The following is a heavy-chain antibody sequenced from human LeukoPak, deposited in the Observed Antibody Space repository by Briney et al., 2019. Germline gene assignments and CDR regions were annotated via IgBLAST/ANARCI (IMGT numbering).Heavy chain of an antibody. CDR3: ARDRMDTGTYFDY. J-gene: IGHJ4*02. CDR1: GYTFTTYG. D-gene: IGHD5-18*01. V-gene: IGHV1-18*01. Sequence: GASVKVSCRSSGYTFTTYGITWVRQAPGQGLVWMGWISTYNGNTNYAQKLQGRVTMTTDTSTSTAYMELRSLRSDDTAMYYCARDRMDTGTYFDYWGQGTLVTVSS. CDR2: ISTYNGNT.